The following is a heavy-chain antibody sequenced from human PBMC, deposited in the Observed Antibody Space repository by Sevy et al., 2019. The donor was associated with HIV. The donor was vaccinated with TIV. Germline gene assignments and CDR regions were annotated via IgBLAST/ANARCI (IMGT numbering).Heavy chain of an antibody. CDR2: ISSSSRTI. V-gene: IGHV3-48*02. CDR3: ARHVTNVVQRISTRAFDI. J-gene: IGHJ3*02. CDR1: GFTFSNYS. Sequence: GGSLRLSCAASGFTFSNYSMTWVRQAPGKGLEWISYISSSSRTIYNADSVKGRFTISRDNAKNSLYLQMNSLRDEDTAVYYCARHVTNVVQRISTRAFDICGQGTMVTVSS. D-gene: IGHD2-21*01.